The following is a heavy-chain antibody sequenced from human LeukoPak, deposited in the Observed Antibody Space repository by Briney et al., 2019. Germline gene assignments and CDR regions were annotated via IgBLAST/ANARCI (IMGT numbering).Heavy chain of an antibody. V-gene: IGHV3-49*04. D-gene: IGHD6-19*01. J-gene: IGHJ4*02. CDR2: IRSKAYGGTT. CDR1: GFTFGDYA. CDR3: TRARAVAGHFDY. Sequence: PGRSLRLSCTASGFTFGDYAMSWVRQAPGKGLEWVGFIRSKAYGGTTEYAASVKGRFTTSRDDSKSIAYLQMNSLKTEDTAVYYCTRARAVAGHFDYWGQGTLVTVSS.